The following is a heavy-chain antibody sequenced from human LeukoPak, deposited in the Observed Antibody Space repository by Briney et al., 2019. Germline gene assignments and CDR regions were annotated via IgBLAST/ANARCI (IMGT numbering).Heavy chain of an antibody. CDR1: GDSVSINSVA. Sequence: SQTLSLTCVLSGDSVSINSVAWNWIRQSPSRGLEWLGRTYYRSKWYNDYATSVKSRITINPDTSKNQFSLQLNSVTPEDTAIYYCVRAHNWNFGYWGQGTLVTVSS. J-gene: IGHJ4*02. CDR3: VRAHNWNFGY. D-gene: IGHD1-7*01. V-gene: IGHV6-1*01. CDR2: TYYRSKWYN.